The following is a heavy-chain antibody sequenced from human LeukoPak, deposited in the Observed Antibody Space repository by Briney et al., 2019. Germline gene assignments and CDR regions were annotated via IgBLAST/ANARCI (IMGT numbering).Heavy chain of an antibody. Sequence: GGSLRLSCAASGFTFSDYDMNWVRQAPGKGLEWVSSISRSSGDIYYADSVKGRFTISRDNAKDPLYLQMKSLRAEDTTVYYCARDMGYSGSWPGYFDYWGQGVLVTVSS. D-gene: IGHD1-26*01. J-gene: IGHJ4*02. CDR1: GFTFSDYD. CDR2: ISRSSGDI. CDR3: ARDMGYSGSWPGYFDY. V-gene: IGHV3-21*03.